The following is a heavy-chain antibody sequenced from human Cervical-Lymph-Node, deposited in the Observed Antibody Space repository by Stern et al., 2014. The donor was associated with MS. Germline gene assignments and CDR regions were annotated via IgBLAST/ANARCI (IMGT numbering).Heavy chain of an antibody. CDR3: ARHQGGIAAN. CDR1: GGSFNSLD. V-gene: IGHV1-69*01. D-gene: IGHD6-13*01. Sequence: VHLVESGPEVKKPESSVKVSCTASGGSFNSLDINWVRQTPGQGLEWLGGVTPMFGTVNYAKDFQGRVTFTADESTSTAYMELSSLRSEDTAVYYCARHQGGIAANWGQGTLVTVSS. CDR2: VTPMFGTV. J-gene: IGHJ4*02.